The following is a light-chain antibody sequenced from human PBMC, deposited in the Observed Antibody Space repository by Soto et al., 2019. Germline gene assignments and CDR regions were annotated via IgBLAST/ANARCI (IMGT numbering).Light chain of an antibody. J-gene: IGLJ1*01. CDR2: EVN. CDR3: CSSGGSPTYV. V-gene: IGLV2-23*02. Sequence: QSVLTQPASVSGSPGQSITISCTGTSSSVGSYKLVSWYQQHPGKAPILMIFEVNKRPSGVSNRFSGSKSGNTASLTISGLKVEDEADYYCCSSGGSPTYVFGTGTKLTVL. CDR1: SSSVGSYKL.